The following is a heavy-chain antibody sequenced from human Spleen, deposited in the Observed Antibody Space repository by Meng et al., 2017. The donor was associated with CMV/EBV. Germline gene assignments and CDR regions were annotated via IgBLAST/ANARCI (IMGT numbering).Heavy chain of an antibody. J-gene: IGHJ5*02. CDR3: ARQIYDTSGEGWFDP. V-gene: IGHV4-61*07. D-gene: IGHD3-3*01. CDR1: GGSVSNVAYY. CDR2: VYHTGTT. Sequence: GGSVSNVAYYWSWIRQPLGKGLEWIGYVYHTGTTKYNPSLKSRVTLSVDTSKNQLSLKMTPVTAADTAVYYCARQIYDTSGEGWFDPWGQGTLVTVSS.